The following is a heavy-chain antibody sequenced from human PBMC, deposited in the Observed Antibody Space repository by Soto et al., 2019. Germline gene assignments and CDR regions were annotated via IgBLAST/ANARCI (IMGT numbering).Heavy chain of an antibody. CDR2: INAGNGNT. D-gene: IGHD2-15*01. CDR3: AREAGYCSGGSCYQYYYYYYGMDV. CDR1: GYTFTSYA. V-gene: IGHV1-3*01. Sequence: QVQLVQSGAEVKKPGASVKVSCKASGYTFTSYAMHWVRQAPGQRLEWMGWINAGNGNTKYSQKFQGRVTITRDTSASTAYMELSSLRSEDTAVYYCAREAGYCSGGSCYQYYYYYYGMDVWGQGTTVTVSS. J-gene: IGHJ6*02.